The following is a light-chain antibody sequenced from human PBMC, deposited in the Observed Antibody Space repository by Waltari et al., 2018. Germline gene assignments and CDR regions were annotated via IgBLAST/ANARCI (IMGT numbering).Light chain of an antibody. CDR2: RND. V-gene: IGLV1-47*01. CDR3: ASWDDSPSGRWV. Sequence: QSILTQSPSASGTPGQRVTISCSGTYSNVGNNVVNWYQQLPGTVPKLLIYRNDQRPSGVPDRFSGSKSGTSASLAISGLRSEDDAHYFCASWDDSPSGRWVFGGGTKVTVL. J-gene: IGLJ3*02. CDR1: YSNVGNNV.